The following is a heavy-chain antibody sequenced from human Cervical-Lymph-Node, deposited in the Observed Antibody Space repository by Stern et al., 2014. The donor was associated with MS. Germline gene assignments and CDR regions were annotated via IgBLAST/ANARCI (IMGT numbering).Heavy chain of an antibody. J-gene: IGHJ4*02. CDR3: AHVTYSTYSGFYFFDY. Sequence: QITLKESGPTLVKPTQTLTLTCTFSGFSLNTVGVGVGWIRQPPGKALQWLGITYWDDDTGYSPALRRMIPIPKEPSTNQVVLTMTNVDPVDTATYYCAHVTYSTYSGFYFFDYWGQGTLVTVSS. D-gene: IGHD5-12*01. V-gene: IGHV2-5*02. CDR2: TYWDDDT. CDR1: GFSLNTVGVG.